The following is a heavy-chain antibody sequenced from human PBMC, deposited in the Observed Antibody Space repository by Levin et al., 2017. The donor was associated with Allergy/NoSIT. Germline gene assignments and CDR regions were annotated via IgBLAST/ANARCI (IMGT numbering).Heavy chain of an antibody. Sequence: GESLKISCKASGYTFTGYYMHWVRQAPGQGLEWMGWINPNSGGTNYAQKFQGRVTMTRDTSISTAYMELSRLRSDDTAVYYCARAYYYDSSGYHDAFDIWGQGTMVTVSS. V-gene: IGHV1-2*02. CDR3: ARAYYYDSSGYHDAFDI. D-gene: IGHD3-22*01. CDR2: INPNSGGT. CDR1: GYTFTGYY. J-gene: IGHJ3*02.